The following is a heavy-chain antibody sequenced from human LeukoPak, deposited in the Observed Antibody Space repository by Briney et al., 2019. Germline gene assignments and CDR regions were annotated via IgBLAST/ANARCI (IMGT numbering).Heavy chain of an antibody. Sequence: GGSLRLSCAASGFTFSSHNMNWVSQAPGKGLEWVSSISGRGNYIFYADSVKGRFTISRDSAKNSLSLQMNSLRAEDTAVYYCAKDQGFDYYDSSGYYLDYWGQGTLVTVSS. J-gene: IGHJ4*02. D-gene: IGHD3-22*01. V-gene: IGHV3-21*01. CDR2: ISGRGNYI. CDR3: AKDQGFDYYDSSGYYLDY. CDR1: GFTFSSHN.